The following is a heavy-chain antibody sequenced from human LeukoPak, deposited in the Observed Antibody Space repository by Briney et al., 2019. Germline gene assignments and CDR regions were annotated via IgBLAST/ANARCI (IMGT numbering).Heavy chain of an antibody. CDR1: GVTFSSYS. J-gene: IGHJ4*02. D-gene: IGHD4-17*01. V-gene: IGHV3-48*02. CDR3: ASIALSTVTTFDY. Sequence: GGSLRLSCAPPGVTFSSYSMNCVRQAPGKGLEWVSYISSGSSTIYYADSVKGRFTISRDNAKNSLYLHMNSLRDEDTAVYYCASIALSTVTTFDYWGQGTLVTVSS. CDR2: ISSGSSTI.